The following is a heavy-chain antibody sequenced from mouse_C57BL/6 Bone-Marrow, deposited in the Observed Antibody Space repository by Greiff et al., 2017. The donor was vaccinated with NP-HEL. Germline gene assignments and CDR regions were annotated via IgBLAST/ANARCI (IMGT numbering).Heavy chain of an antibody. V-gene: IGHV1-81*01. CDR2: IYPRSGNT. CDR1: GYTFTSYG. J-gene: IGHJ1*03. D-gene: IGHD1-1*01. CDR3: ARGDYGSSLYWYFDV. Sequence: QVQLQQSGAELARPGASVKLSCKASGYTFTSYGISWVKQRTGQGLEWIGEIYPRSGNTYYNEKFKGKATLTADKSSSTAYMELRSLTSEDSAVYFCARGDYGSSLYWYFDVWGTGTTVTVSS.